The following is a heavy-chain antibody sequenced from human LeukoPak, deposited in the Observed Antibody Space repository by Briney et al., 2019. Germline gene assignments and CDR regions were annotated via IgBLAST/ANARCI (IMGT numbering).Heavy chain of an antibody. CDR3: ARNDRGALYDLDY. V-gene: IGHV3-23*01. J-gene: IGHJ4*02. Sequence: PGGSLRLSCAASGFTFSSYAMNWVRQAPGKGLEWVSGVSSSGDNTYYADSVKGRFTISRDNSKSMLYLQMNSLRAEDTAVYYCARNDRGALYDLDYWGQGTLVTVSS. CDR1: GFTFSSYA. D-gene: IGHD2-8*01. CDR2: VSSSGDNT.